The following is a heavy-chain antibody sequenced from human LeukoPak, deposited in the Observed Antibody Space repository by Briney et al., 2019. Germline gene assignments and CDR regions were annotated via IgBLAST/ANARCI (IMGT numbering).Heavy chain of an antibody. D-gene: IGHD3-10*01. J-gene: IGHJ4*02. CDR1: RFTFSSYG. Sequence: GGSLRLSCAASRFTFSSYGMHWVRQAPGKGLEWEAVISSGGSNKYYADSVKGRFTISRDNSKNTLYLQMNSLRAEDTAVYYCAKELGDGSGPDYWGQGTLVTVSS. V-gene: IGHV3-30*18. CDR3: AKELGDGSGPDY. CDR2: ISSGGSNK.